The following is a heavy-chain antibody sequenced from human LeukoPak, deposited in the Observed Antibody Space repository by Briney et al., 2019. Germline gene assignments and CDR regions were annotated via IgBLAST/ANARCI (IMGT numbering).Heavy chain of an antibody. Sequence: GGSLRLSCAASGFTFTSYTMNWVRQAPGKGLEWVSAISGSGGSTYYADSVKGRFTISRDNSKNTLYLQMNSLRAEDTAVYYCARDRSSWYLDYWGQGTLVTVSS. J-gene: IGHJ4*02. CDR2: ISGSGGST. CDR3: ARDRSSWYLDY. CDR1: GFTFTSYT. V-gene: IGHV3-23*01. D-gene: IGHD6-13*01.